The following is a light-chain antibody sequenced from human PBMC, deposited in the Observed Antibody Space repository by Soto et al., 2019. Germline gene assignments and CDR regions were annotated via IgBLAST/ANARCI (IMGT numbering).Light chain of an antibody. J-gene: IGKJ1*01. Sequence: DIQMTQSPSTLPASVGDRVTITCRASQTINNRLAWYQQEPGKAPKLLIYDVSTLESGVPSRFSGSGSGTDFTLTISSLQPEDFATYSCQQSYNSPQTFGQGTKVDI. CDR3: QQSYNSPQT. CDR1: QTINNR. V-gene: IGKV1-5*01. CDR2: DVS.